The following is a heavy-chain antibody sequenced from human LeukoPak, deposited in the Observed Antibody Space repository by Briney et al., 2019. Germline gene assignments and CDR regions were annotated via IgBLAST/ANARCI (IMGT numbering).Heavy chain of an antibody. CDR2: IIPIFGTA. D-gene: IGHD5-18*01. CDR3: ARGGYGLGSNWFDP. Sequence: VASVKVSCKASGGTFSSYAISWVRQAPGQGLEWMGGIIPIFGTANYAQKFQGRVTITADESTSTAYMELSSLRSEDTAVYYCARGGYGLGSNWFDPWGQGTLVTVSS. J-gene: IGHJ5*02. V-gene: IGHV1-69*13. CDR1: GGTFSSYA.